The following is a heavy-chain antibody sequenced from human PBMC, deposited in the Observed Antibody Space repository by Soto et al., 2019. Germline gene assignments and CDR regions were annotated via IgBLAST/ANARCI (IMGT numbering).Heavy chain of an antibody. Sequence: QVQLVQSGAEVKKPGSSVKVSCKASGGTFSSYAISWVRQAPGQGLEWMGGIIPIFGTANYAQKFQGRVTITADKSTSTAYMELSSLSSEDTAVYYCARDRSAPYCSSTSCYSIGMDVWGQGTTVTVSS. D-gene: IGHD2-2*01. CDR1: GGTFSSYA. CDR2: IIPIFGTA. V-gene: IGHV1-69*06. CDR3: ARDRSAPYCSSTSCYSIGMDV. J-gene: IGHJ6*02.